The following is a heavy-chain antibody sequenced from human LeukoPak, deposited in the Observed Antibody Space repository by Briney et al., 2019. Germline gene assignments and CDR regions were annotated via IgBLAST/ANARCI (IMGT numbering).Heavy chain of an antibody. Sequence: ASETLSLTCTVSGVSIGTSTHYWAWIRQPPGKGLEWIASMFYGGSTYYNASLRSRVSLSVDTPRNQFSLKLTSVTASDTAIFYCVRPGGWGGAASLIDFWGQGTLVTVSS. CDR3: VRPGGWGGAASLIDF. CDR2: MFYGGST. V-gene: IGHV4-39*01. CDR1: GVSIGTSTHY. J-gene: IGHJ4*02. D-gene: IGHD2-15*01.